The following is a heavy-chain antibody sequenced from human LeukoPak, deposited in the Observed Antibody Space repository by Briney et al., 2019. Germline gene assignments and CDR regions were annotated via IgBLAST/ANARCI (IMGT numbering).Heavy chain of an antibody. CDR1: GFTFSSYG. CDR3: ARARSSYGYGDAFDI. Sequence: GGSLRLTCAASGFTFSSYGMHWVRQAPGKGLEWVAVISYDGSSKYYADSVKGRFTISRDNSKNTLYLQMNSLRAEDTAVYYCARARSSYGYGDAFDIWGQGTMVTVSS. D-gene: IGHD5-18*01. J-gene: IGHJ3*02. CDR2: ISYDGSSK. V-gene: IGHV3-30*03.